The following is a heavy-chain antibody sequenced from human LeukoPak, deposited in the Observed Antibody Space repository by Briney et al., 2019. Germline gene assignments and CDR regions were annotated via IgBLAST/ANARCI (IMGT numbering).Heavy chain of an antibody. CDR3: ATLGHYNGFDP. CDR2: INHSGST. CDR1: GGSFSGYY. V-gene: IGHV4-34*01. Sequence: PSETLSLTCAVYGGSFSGYYWSWIRQPPGKGLEWIGEINHSGSTNYNPSLKSRVTISVDTSKNQFSLKLSSVTAADTAVYYCATLGHYNGFDPWGQGTLVTVSS. J-gene: IGHJ5*02. D-gene: IGHD3-3*01.